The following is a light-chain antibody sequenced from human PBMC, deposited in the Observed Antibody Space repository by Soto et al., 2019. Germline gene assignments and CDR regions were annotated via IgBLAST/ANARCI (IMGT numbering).Light chain of an antibody. V-gene: IGKV1D-16*01. CDR2: AAS. CDR3: QQSKIYPLT. Sequence: DVQMTQSPSSLSASVGDRVTITCRASQDINSYLAWYQQKPGNAPKSLIYAASSLQTGVPSRFNGSESGTDVTLTISNLQPEDSATYYCQQSKIYPLTFGGETKVEIK. CDR1: QDINSY. J-gene: IGKJ4*01.